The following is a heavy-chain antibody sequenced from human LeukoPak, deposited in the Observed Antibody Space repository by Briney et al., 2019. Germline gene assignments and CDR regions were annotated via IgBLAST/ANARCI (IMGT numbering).Heavy chain of an antibody. D-gene: IGHD5-18*01. CDR3: VRRGYSYGYDYYGMDV. CDR1: GGSISSGGYY. Sequence: SETLSLTCTVSGGSISSGGYYWSWIRQHPGKGLEWIGYIYYSGSTYYNPSLKSRVTISVDTSKNQFSLKLSSVTAADTAVYYCVRRGYSYGYDYYGMDVWGQGTTVTVSS. CDR2: IYYSGST. J-gene: IGHJ6*02. V-gene: IGHV4-31*03.